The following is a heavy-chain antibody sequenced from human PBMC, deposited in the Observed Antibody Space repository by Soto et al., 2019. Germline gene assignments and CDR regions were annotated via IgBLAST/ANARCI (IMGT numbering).Heavy chain of an antibody. V-gene: IGHV3-23*01. Sequence: GGSLRLSCAASGFTFSSYAMSWVRQAPGKGLEWVSAISGSGGSTYYADSVKGRFTISRDNSKNTLYLQMNSLRAEDTAVYYCAKGIAAADPFPYYGMDVWGQGTTVTVSS. CDR3: AKGIAAADPFPYYGMDV. J-gene: IGHJ6*02. CDR1: GFTFSSYA. D-gene: IGHD6-13*01. CDR2: ISGSGGST.